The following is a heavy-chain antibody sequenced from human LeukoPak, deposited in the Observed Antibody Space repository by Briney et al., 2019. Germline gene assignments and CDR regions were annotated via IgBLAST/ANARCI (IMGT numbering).Heavy chain of an antibody. J-gene: IGHJ3*02. CDR1: GFTFSGSA. Sequence: GGSLRLSCAASGFTFSGSAMHWVRQASGKGLEWVSGINWNGGSTGYADSVKGRFTISRDNAKNSLYLQMNSLRAEDTALYYCARVVAGTGAFDIWGQGTMVTVSS. CDR3: ARVVAGTGAFDI. CDR2: INWNGGST. D-gene: IGHD6-19*01. V-gene: IGHV3-20*04.